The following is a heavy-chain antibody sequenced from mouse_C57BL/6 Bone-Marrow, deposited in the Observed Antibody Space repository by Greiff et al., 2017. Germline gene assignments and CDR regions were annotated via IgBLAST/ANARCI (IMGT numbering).Heavy chain of an antibody. CDR2: IWRGGST. CDR3: AKSPSDYYGRYFDV. Sequence: QVQLQQSGPGLVQPSQSLSITCTVSGFSLTSYGVHWVRQSPGKGLEWLGVIWRGGSTDYNAAFMSRLSITKDNSKSQVFFKMNSLQADDTAIYYGAKSPSDYYGRYFDVWGTGTTVTVSA. J-gene: IGHJ1*03. V-gene: IGHV2-5*01. D-gene: IGHD1-1*01. CDR1: GFSLTSYG.